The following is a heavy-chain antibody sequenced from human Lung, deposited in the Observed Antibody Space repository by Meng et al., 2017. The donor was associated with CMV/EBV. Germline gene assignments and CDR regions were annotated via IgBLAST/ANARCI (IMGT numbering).Heavy chain of an antibody. Sequence: SPDSFTNYWIGWVRQTPGKGLEWMGIIYFVTSDTKYSPSFQGQVTISVDRSISTAYLQWSSLKVSDSAMYYCVRSSHSNLGHNWFDPWGQGTLVTVSS. J-gene: IGHJ5*02. CDR3: VRSSHSNLGHNWFDP. V-gene: IGHV5-51*01. CDR1: PDSFTNYW. D-gene: IGHD1-1*01. CDR2: IYFVTSDT.